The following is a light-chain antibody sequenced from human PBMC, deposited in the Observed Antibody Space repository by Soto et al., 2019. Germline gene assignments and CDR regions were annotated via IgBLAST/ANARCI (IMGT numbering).Light chain of an antibody. CDR3: QQYNSYSYT. CDR2: KAS. Sequence: DIQMTQSPSTLSASVGDRVTITCRASQSISSWLAWYQQKPGKAPKLLIYKASSLERGVPSRFSGSGSGTEFTLNISSLQPDDFATYYCQQYNSYSYTFGQGTKLEIK. CDR1: QSISSW. V-gene: IGKV1-5*03. J-gene: IGKJ2*01.